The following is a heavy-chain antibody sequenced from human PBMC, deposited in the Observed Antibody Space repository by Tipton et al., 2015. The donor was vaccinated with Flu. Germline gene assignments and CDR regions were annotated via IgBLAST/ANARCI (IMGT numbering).Heavy chain of an antibody. D-gene: IGHD3-3*01. CDR3: ARQTYDFWSGYPYYYYGMDV. J-gene: IGHJ6*02. Sequence: LRLSCTVSGGSISSSSYYWGWIRQPPGKGLEWIGSIYYSGSTYYNPSLKSRVTISVDTSKNQFSLKLSSVTAADTAVYYCARQTYDFWSGYPYYYYGMDVWGQGTTVTVSS. CDR2: IYYSGST. CDR1: GGSISSSSYY. V-gene: IGHV4-39*07.